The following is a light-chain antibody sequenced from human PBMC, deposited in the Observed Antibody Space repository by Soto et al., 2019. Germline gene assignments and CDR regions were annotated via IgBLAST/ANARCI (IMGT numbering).Light chain of an antibody. CDR3: QQYNSQWT. V-gene: IGKV1-5*03. Sequence: DIQMTQSPSTLSASVGDRVTITCRASQSISSWFAWYQQKPGRAPKLLIYKAYSLESGVPSRFSGSGSGTEFTLTISSLQPDGFATYYCQQYNSQWTFGQGTKVEFK. CDR2: KAY. J-gene: IGKJ1*01. CDR1: QSISSW.